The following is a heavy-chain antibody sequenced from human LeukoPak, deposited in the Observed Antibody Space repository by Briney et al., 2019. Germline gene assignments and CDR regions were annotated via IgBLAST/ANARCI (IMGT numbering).Heavy chain of an antibody. CDR2: ISSSSSYI. J-gene: IGHJ4*02. D-gene: IGHD3-3*01. V-gene: IGHV3-21*01. CDR3: AREGKNVLRFLEWLSGDDY. Sequence: GGSLRLSCAASGFTFSSYSMNWVRQAPGKGLEWVSSISSSSSYIYYADSVKGRLTISRDNAKNSLYLQVNSLRAEDTAVYYCAREGKNVLRFLEWLSGDDYWGQGTLVTVSS. CDR1: GFTFSSYS.